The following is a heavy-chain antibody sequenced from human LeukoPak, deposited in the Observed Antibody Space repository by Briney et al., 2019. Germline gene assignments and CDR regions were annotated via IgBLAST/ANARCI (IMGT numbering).Heavy chain of an antibody. CDR3: AKPISGGLAVTADWFAP. J-gene: IGHJ5*01. D-gene: IGHD6-19*01. CDR1: GFAFSFFA. V-gene: IGHV3-23*01. CDR2: INANSGTR. Sequence: GGSLRLSCEASGFAFSFFAMSWLRQAPGKGLECVSTINANSGTRSYAASVRGSFTISRDNSKNTLYLQLNTLRADDTAVYYCAKPISGGLAVTADWFAPWGEGALVVVSS.